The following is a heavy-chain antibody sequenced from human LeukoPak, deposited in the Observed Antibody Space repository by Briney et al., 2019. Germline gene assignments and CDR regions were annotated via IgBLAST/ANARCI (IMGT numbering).Heavy chain of an antibody. CDR2: ISGSGGST. V-gene: IGHV3-23*01. J-gene: IGHJ4*02. CDR3: AKDRYCSGGSCTSALDY. CDR1: GFTFSNYA. D-gene: IGHD2-15*01. Sequence: QPGGSLRLSCVASGFTFSNYAMSWVRQAPGKGLEWVSGISGSGGSTDYADSVKGRFTISRDNSKNTLYLQMNSLRAEDTAIYYCAKDRYCSGGSCTSALDYWGRGTLATVSS.